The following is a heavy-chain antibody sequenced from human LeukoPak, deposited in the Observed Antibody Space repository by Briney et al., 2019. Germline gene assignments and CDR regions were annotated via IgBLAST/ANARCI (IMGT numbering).Heavy chain of an antibody. CDR3: ARDSSGWAPKFDY. CDR2: INPNSGDT. J-gene: IGHJ4*01. D-gene: IGHD6-19*01. Sequence: GASVKVSCKASGYTFTDYYIHWVRQAPGQGLEWMGWINPNSGDTDYAQKFQGWVTMTRDTSISTAYMELSRLTSDDTAVYFCARDSSGWAPKFDYWGQGTLVTVSS. CDR1: GYTFTDYY. V-gene: IGHV1-2*04.